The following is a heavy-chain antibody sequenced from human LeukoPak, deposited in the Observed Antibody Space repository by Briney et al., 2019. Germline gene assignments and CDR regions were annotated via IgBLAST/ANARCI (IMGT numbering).Heavy chain of an antibody. CDR2: IYYSGST. J-gene: IGHJ4*02. V-gene: IGHV4-39*01. Sequence: PETLSLTCTVSGGSISSSSYYWGWIRQPPGKGLEWIGSIYYSGSTYYNPSLKSRVTISVDTSKNQFSLKLSSVTAADTAVYYCARHGNYYDSSGRGGYFDYWGQGTLVTVSS. CDR1: GGSISSSSYY. CDR3: ARHGNYYDSSGRGGYFDY. D-gene: IGHD3-22*01.